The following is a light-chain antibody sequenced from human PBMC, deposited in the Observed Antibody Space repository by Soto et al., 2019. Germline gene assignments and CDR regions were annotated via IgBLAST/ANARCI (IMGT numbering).Light chain of an antibody. Sequence: QSALTQPPSASGSPGQSVTISCTGTSSDVGGYNYVSWYQQHPGKAPKLMIYEVTKRPSGVPDRFSGSKSGNTASLTVSGLLAEDEADYYCSSHAGIINVVFGGGPKLTVL. CDR3: SSHAGIINVV. J-gene: IGLJ3*02. CDR1: SSDVGGYNY. CDR2: EVT. V-gene: IGLV2-8*01.